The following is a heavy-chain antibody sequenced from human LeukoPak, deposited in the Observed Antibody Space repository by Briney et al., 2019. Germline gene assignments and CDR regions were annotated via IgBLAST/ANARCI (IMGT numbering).Heavy chain of an antibody. V-gene: IGHV3-33*01. CDR3: ARDPTTVTTGVLGY. J-gene: IGHJ4*01. D-gene: IGHD4-17*01. CDR1: GFTFRSYG. Sequence: PGRSLRLSCAASGFTFRSYGMHWVRQAPGKGLEWVAVMWYDGRKKDYADSVKGRFIISRDNFKNTVYLQMNSLRADDTAVYYCARDPTTVTTGVLGYWGQGTLVTVSS. CDR2: MWYDGRKK.